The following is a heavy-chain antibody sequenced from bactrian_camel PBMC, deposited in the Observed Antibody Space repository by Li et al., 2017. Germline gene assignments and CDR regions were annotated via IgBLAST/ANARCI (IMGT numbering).Heavy chain of an antibody. CDR3: AKDIRLVAFVD. D-gene: IGHD1*01. Sequence: HVQLVESGGGSVQAGGSLRFSCAASGYTYMLCSMGWYRQAPGKERELVSSIGRDGTTTYVDSVKGRFTISQDNAKNTVYLEMNSLKPEDMGTYYCAKDIRLVAFVDWGQGTQVTVS. CDR2: IGRDGTT. V-gene: IGHV3S9*01. J-gene: IGHJ4*01. CDR1: GYTYMLCS.